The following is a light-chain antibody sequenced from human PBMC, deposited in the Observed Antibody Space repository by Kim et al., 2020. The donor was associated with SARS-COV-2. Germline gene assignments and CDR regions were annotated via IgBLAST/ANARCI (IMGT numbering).Light chain of an antibody. CDR1: QSISTY. V-gene: IGKV1-39*01. CDR2: AAS. Sequence: DTQMTQSLSSLSASVGDRVTIACRASQSISTYLNWYQQKPGKAPKLLIYAASSLQSGVPSRFSGSGSGTDFTLTISSLQPEDFATYYCQQSHTAPLLTFGGGTKVDIK. J-gene: IGKJ4*01. CDR3: QQSHTAPLLT.